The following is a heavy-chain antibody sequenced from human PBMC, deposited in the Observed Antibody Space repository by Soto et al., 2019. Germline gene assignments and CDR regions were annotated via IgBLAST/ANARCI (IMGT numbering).Heavy chain of an antibody. J-gene: IGHJ4*02. V-gene: IGHV3-23*01. CDR1: GFTFSSYA. Sequence: SLRLSCAASGFTFSSYAMSWVRQAPGKGLEWVSAISGSGGSTYYADSVKGRFTISRDNSRNTLYLQMNSLRAEDTAVYYCAKKPHYYDSSGYYHMLDYWGQGTLVTVSS. D-gene: IGHD3-22*01. CDR2: ISGSGGST. CDR3: AKKPHYYDSSGYYHMLDY.